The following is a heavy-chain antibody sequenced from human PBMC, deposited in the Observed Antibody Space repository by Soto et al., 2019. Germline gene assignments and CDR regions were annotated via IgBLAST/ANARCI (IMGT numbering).Heavy chain of an antibody. J-gene: IGHJ4*02. CDR1: GGSFSGYY. V-gene: IGHV4-34*01. Sequence: QVQLQQWGAGLLKPSETLSLTCAVYGGSFSGYYWSWIRQPPGKGLEWIGEINHSGSTNYNPSLKSRVTISVDTSKNQFSLKLSYVTAADTAVYYCARYVAAAGTRAFGYWGQGTLVTVSS. D-gene: IGHD6-13*01. CDR3: ARYVAAAGTRAFGY. CDR2: INHSGST.